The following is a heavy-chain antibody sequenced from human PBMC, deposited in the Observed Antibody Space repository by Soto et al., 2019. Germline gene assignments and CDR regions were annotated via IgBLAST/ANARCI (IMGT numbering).Heavy chain of an antibody. J-gene: IGHJ4*02. CDR2: ISYSDGS. CDR1: GGPISTRGSISTRSFY. CDR3: ASHRTFWPFDY. D-gene: IGHD2-8*01. Sequence: ETLSLTCTVSGGPISTRGSISTRSFYWGWMRQPPGKGLQWIASISYSDGSFYNSSLKSRLTISVDTSKNQFSLSLRSVTAADTAVYYCASHRTFWPFDYWGQGTVVTVYS. V-gene: IGHV4-39*01.